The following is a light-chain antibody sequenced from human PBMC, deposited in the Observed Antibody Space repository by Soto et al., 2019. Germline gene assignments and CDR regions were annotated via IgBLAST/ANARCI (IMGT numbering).Light chain of an antibody. CDR3: QQSTFLLIT. J-gene: IGKJ3*01. V-gene: IGKV3-20*01. Sequence: SVGALSLNKGERATLSFGASQTVRNNYLAWYQQKPGQAPRLLIYDASSRATGIPDRFSGGGSGTDFTLTISRLEPEDFAVYYCQQSTFLLITFSGGGNVDIK. CDR1: QTVRNNY. CDR2: DAS.